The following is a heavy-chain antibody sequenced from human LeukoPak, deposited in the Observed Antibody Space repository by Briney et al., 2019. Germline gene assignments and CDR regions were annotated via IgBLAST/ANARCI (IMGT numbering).Heavy chain of an antibody. J-gene: IGHJ4*02. Sequence: GGSLRLSCSASGFTFKSYAMHWVRQAPGKRLEYVSSINTNGANTYYADSVKGRFTISRDNSRNTVYVQMNSLTPEDTAAYYCVKGLDYSSSQMDSWGQGTLVTVSS. CDR3: VKGLDYSSSQMDS. CDR1: GFTFKSYA. CDR2: INTNGANT. D-gene: IGHD6-6*01. V-gene: IGHV3-64*05.